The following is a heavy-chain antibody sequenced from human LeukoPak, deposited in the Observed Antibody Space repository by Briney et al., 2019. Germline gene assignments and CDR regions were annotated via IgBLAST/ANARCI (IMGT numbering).Heavy chain of an antibody. Sequence: GSLRLSCAASGFTFSNSAMSWVRQAPGKGLEWVSTPSGSGITTYYADSVKGRFTISRDNSKNTLYLQMNSLRAEDTAIYYCAKGIYSSGWSYFDYWGHGTLVTVSS. D-gene: IGHD6-19*01. V-gene: IGHV3-23*01. CDR3: AKGIYSSGWSYFDY. J-gene: IGHJ4*01. CDR2: PSGSGITT. CDR1: GFTFSNSA.